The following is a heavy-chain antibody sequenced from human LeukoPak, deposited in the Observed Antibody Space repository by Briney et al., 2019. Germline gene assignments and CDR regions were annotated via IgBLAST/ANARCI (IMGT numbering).Heavy chain of an antibody. V-gene: IGHV4-34*01. CDR2: INHSGST. CDR1: GGSFSGYY. Sequence: SETLSLTCAVYGGSFSGYYWSWIRQPPGKGLEWIGEINHSGSTNYNPSLKSRVTISVDTSKTQFSLKLSSVTAADTAVYYCARSSYYYGADAFDIWGQGTMVNIFS. J-gene: IGHJ3*02. D-gene: IGHD3-10*01. CDR3: ARSSYYYGADAFDI.